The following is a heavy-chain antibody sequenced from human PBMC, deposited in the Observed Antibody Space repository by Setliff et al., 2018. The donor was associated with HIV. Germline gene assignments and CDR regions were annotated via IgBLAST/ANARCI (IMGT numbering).Heavy chain of an antibody. V-gene: IGHV1-8*03. D-gene: IGHD1-26*01. Sequence: ASVKVSCKASGYTFTKYDINWVRQATGQGLEWMGWMNPNSGNAEYAQRFQGRVTLTRNTSISTAYMELSSLTSEDTAVYYCVRDPIEGYSDYFDYWGQGTLVTVSS. J-gene: IGHJ4*02. CDR3: VRDPIEGYSDYFDY. CDR2: MNPNSGNA. CDR1: GYTFTKYD.